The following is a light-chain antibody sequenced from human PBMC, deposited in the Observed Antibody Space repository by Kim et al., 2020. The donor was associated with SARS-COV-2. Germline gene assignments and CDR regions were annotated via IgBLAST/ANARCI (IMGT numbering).Light chain of an antibody. CDR2: GAS. CDR1: QSIGPW. Sequence: IQMTQTPSSMSASVGDTVTLTCRASQSIGPWLAWYQQKPGKAPKLLISGASDLETGVPSRFSGSGSGTDFTLTISSLQPEDFATYYCQQGTTFPWTFGPGTKVDIK. CDR3: QQGTTFPWT. V-gene: IGKV1-12*01. J-gene: IGKJ1*01.